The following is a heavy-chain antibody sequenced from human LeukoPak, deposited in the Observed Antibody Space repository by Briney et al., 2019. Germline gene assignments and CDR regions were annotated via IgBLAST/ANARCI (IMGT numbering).Heavy chain of an antibody. V-gene: IGHV3-64*01. CDR3: ARGGINKFDY. D-gene: IGHD3-10*01. Sequence: PGGSLRLSCAASGVTFSSDAMQWVRQGPGKGLEYVSAISSNGGSTYYANSVKGRFTIYRDNSKNTLYLQMGSVRAEDMAVYYCARGGINKFDYWGQGTLVTVSS. CDR2: ISSNGGST. J-gene: IGHJ4*02. CDR1: GVTFSSDA.